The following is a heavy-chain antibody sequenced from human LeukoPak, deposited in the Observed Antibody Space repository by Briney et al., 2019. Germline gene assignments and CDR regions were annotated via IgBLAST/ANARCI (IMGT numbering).Heavy chain of an antibody. CDR1: GLTISNNF. CDR2: IYSGGST. J-gene: IGHJ4*02. D-gene: IGHD2-2*01. Sequence: PGGSLRLSCAASGLTISNNFMGWVRQAPGKGLEWVSLIYSGGSTYSADSVKGRFTISRDNSKNTLHLQMNSLRVEDTAKYYCAKVASLCTSTSCVRGGFDYWGQGTLVTVSS. V-gene: IGHV3-66*01. CDR3: AKVASLCTSTSCVRGGFDY.